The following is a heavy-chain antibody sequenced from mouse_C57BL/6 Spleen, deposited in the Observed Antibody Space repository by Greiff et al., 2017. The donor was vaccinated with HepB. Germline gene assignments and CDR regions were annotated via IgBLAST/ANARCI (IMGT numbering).Heavy chain of an antibody. D-gene: IGHD1-1*01. CDR2: IWSGGST. CDR3: ARNPSNYGSSLYYYAMDY. CDR1: GFSLTSYG. Sequence: VKLMESGPGLVQPSQSLSITCTVSGFSLTSYGVHWVRQSPGKGLEWLGVIWSGGSTDYNAAFISRLSISKDNSKSQVFFKMNSLQADDTAIYYCARNPSNYGSSLYYYAMDYWGQGTSVTVSS. J-gene: IGHJ4*01. V-gene: IGHV2-2*01.